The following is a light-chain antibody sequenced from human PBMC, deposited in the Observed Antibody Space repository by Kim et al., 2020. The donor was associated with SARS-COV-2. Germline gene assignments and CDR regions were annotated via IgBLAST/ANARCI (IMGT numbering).Light chain of an antibody. CDR1: SSDVGGYNY. Sequence: SVTIYCTGTSSDVGGYNYVSWYQQHPGKAPKVMIYEVSKRPSGVPDRFSGSKSGNTASLTVSGLQAEDEADYYCSSYAGSNINYVFGTGTKVTVL. CDR2: EVS. V-gene: IGLV2-8*01. CDR3: SSYAGSNINYV. J-gene: IGLJ1*01.